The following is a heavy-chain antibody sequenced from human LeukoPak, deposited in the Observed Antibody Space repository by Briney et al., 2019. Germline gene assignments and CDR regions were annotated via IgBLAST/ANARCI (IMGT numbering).Heavy chain of an antibody. CDR2: IYYSGST. D-gene: IGHD3-10*01. Sequence: PSETLSLTCTVSGGSISSSSYYWGWIRQPPGKGLEWIGSIYYSGSTYYNPSLKSRVTISVDTSKNQFSLKLSSVTAADTAVYYCARGWGDFGRGVNYRWFEPLGQGTL. V-gene: IGHV4-39*07. J-gene: IGHJ5*02. CDR1: GGSISSSSYY. CDR3: ARGWGDFGRGVNYRWFEP.